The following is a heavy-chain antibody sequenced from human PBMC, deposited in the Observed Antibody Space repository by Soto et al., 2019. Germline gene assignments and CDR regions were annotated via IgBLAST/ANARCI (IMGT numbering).Heavy chain of an antibody. Sequence: EVQLVESGGGLVKPGGSLRLSCAASGFTFSSYSMNWVRQAPGKGLEWVSSISSSSSYIYYADSVKGRFTISRDNAKNSLYLQMNSLRAEDTAVYYCARETLNSLGGYDLWGQGTLVTVSS. D-gene: IGHD5-12*01. J-gene: IGHJ4*02. CDR1: GFTFSSYS. CDR3: ARETLNSLGGYDL. V-gene: IGHV3-21*01. CDR2: ISSSSSYI.